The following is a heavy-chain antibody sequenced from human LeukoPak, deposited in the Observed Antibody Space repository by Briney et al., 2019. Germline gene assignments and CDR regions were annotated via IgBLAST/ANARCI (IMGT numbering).Heavy chain of an antibody. V-gene: IGHV1-69*13. CDR3: RYSSSAQYFDY. D-gene: IGHD6-6*01. J-gene: IGHJ4*02. CDR1: GGTFISYG. Sequence: GASVKVSCKGSGGTFISYGISWVGQAPGQGGEWMGGFIPIFRTANYAQKFQGRVTITAAESTSTAYMELSSLRSEDTAVYYCRYSSSAQYFDYWGQGTLVTVSS. CDR2: FIPIFRTA.